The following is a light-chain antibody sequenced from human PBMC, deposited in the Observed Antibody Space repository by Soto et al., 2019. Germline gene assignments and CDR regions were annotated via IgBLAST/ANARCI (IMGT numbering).Light chain of an antibody. CDR1: QSVSSSY. CDR3: QQYGSSPPTF. Sequence: EIVLTQSPGTLSLSPGERATLSCRASQSVSSSYLAWYQQKPGQAPRLLIYGASSRATGIPDRFSGSGSGTDFTLTISRLEPEDFAVYYCQQYGSSPPTFFGQGTRLEIK. J-gene: IGKJ5*01. CDR2: GAS. V-gene: IGKV3-20*01.